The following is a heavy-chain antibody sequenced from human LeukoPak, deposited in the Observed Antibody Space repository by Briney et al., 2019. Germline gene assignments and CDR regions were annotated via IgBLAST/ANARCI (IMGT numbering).Heavy chain of an antibody. CDR2: IIPIFGTA. J-gene: IGHJ6*03. CDR3: ARVLSDRGLFGYYYYYMDV. V-gene: IGHV1-69*06. CDR1: GGTFSSYA. Sequence: GASVKVSCKASGGTFSSYAISWVRQAPGQGLEWMGGIIPIFGTANYAQKFQGRVTITADKSTSTAYMELSSLRSEDTAVYYCARVLSDRGLFGYYYYYMDVWGKGTTVTVSS. D-gene: IGHD3-22*01.